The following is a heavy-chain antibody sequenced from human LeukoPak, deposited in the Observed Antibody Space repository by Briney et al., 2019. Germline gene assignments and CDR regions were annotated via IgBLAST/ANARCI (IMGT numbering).Heavy chain of an antibody. CDR3: ARAGYYDRSGYYTAPLDS. CDR2: ISAYNGNT. D-gene: IGHD3-22*01. J-gene: IGHJ4*02. CDR1: VYTFSMYT. Sequence: ASVKVSCKASVYTFSMYTITWVRQAPGQGLEWLGLISAYNGNTKYAQTLQGRVTMTTDTYTSTAYMELRSLRSDDTAVYYCARAGYYDRSGYYTAPLDSWGQGTLVTVSS. V-gene: IGHV1-18*01.